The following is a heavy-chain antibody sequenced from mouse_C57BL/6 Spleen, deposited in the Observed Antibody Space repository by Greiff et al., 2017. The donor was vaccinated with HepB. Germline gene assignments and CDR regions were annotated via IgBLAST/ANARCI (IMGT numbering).Heavy chain of an antibody. CDR3: ARSGYSNLDY. Sequence: VQLQQSGAELVRPGTSVKVSCKASGYAFTNYLIEWVKQRPGQGLEWIGVINPGSGGTNYNEKFKGKATLTADKSSSTAYMQLSSLTSEDSADYFCARSGYSNLDYWGQGTTLTVSS. D-gene: IGHD2-5*01. CDR2: INPGSGGT. V-gene: IGHV1-54*01. CDR1: GYAFTNYL. J-gene: IGHJ2*01.